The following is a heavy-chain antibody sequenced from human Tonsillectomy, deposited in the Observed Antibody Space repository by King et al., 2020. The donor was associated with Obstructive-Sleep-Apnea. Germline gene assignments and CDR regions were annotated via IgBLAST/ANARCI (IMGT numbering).Heavy chain of an antibody. CDR1: GGSISSSSYY. CDR3: ARVPPVDDYGDYCFDY. CDR2: IYYSGST. Sequence: QLQESGPGLVKPSETLSLTCSVSGGSISSSSYYWGWIRQPPGKGLEWIGNIYYSGSTYYNPSLKSRVTISVDTSKNQFSLILSSVTAADTAVYYCARVPPVDDYGDYCFDYWGQGTPVTVSS. V-gene: IGHV4-39*07. D-gene: IGHD4-17*01. J-gene: IGHJ4*02.